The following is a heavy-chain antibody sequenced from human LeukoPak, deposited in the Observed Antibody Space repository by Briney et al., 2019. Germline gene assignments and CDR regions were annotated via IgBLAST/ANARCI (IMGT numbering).Heavy chain of an antibody. CDR1: GGSFSGYY. CDR2: INHSGST. Sequence: PSETLSLTCAVYGGSFSGYYWSWIRQPPGKGLEWIGEINHSGSTNYNPSLKSRVTISVGTSKNQFSLKLSSVTAADTAVYYCARVFKDFWSGRPYYFDYWGQGTLVTVSS. CDR3: ARVFKDFWSGRPYYFDY. D-gene: IGHD3-3*01. J-gene: IGHJ4*02. V-gene: IGHV4-34*01.